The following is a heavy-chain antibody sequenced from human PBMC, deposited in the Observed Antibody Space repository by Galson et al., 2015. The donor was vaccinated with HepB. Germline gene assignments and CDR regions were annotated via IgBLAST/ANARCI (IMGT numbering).Heavy chain of an antibody. CDR2: ISIHNINA. Sequence: VKVSCKASGYTYTNYGVTWVRQAPGQGLEWMGWISIHNINAKNAQRFQGRVTMTTDTSTTTAYMELRSLTSDDTAMYYCASGKYYEAFDIWGLGTMVTVSS. D-gene: IGHD3-10*01. CDR1: GYTYTNYG. CDR3: ASGKYYEAFDI. V-gene: IGHV1-18*04. J-gene: IGHJ3*02.